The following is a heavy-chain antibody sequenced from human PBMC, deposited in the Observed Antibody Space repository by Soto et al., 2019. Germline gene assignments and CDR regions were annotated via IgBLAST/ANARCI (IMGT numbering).Heavy chain of an antibody. V-gene: IGHV3-21*01. D-gene: IGHD6-19*01. J-gene: IGHJ4*02. Sequence: GGSLRLSCAASGFTFSSYSMNWVRQAPGKGLEWVSSISSSSSYIYYADSVKGRFTISRDNAKNSLYLQMNSLRAEDTAVYYCARDKAVAGSFDYWGQGTLVTVSS. CDR1: GFTFSSYS. CDR3: ARDKAVAGSFDY. CDR2: ISSSSSYI.